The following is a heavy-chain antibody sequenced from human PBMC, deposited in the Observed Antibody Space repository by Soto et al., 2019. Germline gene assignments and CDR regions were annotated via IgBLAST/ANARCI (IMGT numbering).Heavy chain of an antibody. CDR2: IWSDGNNR. D-gene: IGHD1-1*01. V-gene: IGHV3-33*01. CDR3: VRGDNWNDEASDY. Sequence: QVQLMESGGGVVQPGRSLRLSCAASGFMFSNHGMHWVRQAPGKGLEWVAVIWSDGNNRDYADSVKGRFTISRDNSKNTVYLQMNSLRAEDTAVYYCVRGDNWNDEASDYWGQGTLVTVSS. J-gene: IGHJ4*02. CDR1: GFMFSNHG.